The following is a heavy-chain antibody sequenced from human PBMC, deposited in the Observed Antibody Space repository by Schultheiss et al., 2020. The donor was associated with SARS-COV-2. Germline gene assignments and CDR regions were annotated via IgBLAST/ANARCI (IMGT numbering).Heavy chain of an antibody. CDR1: GFTFSSYA. CDR2: IYSGGST. CDR3: AKDHSGIAAAGTYDY. J-gene: IGHJ4*02. D-gene: IGHD6-13*01. V-gene: IGHV3-23*03. Sequence: GESLKISCAASGFTFSSYAMSWVRQAPGKGLEWVSVIYSGGSTYYADSVKGRFTISRDNSKNTLYLQMNSLRAEDTAVYYCAKDHSGIAAAGTYDYWGQGTLVTVSS.